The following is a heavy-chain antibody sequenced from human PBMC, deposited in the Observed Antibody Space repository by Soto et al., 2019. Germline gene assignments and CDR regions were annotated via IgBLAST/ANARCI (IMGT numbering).Heavy chain of an antibody. J-gene: IGHJ4*02. CDR3: AREPEGGNSSDY. CDR2: ISAYNGKT. V-gene: IGHV1-18*04. D-gene: IGHD2-21*02. CDR1: GYTFTSYG. Sequence: GSSVKVSCKASGYTFTSYGISLVRQAPGQGLEWMGWISAYNGKTNYAQKLQDRVTKTTDTYTSTAYMEMRSLRSDDTAVYYCAREPEGGNSSDYWGQGTLVTVSS.